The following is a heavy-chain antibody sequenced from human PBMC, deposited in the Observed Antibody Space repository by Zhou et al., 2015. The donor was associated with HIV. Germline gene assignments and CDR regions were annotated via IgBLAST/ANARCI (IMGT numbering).Heavy chain of an antibody. Sequence: EVQLVESGGGLLQPGRSLRVSCAASGFTFDDCAMHWVRQAPGKGLEWVSSISWNSGRIAYADSVKGRFTVSRDNSKNTLYLQMNNLRADDTAVYYCAKIQLLVPHDVFNDWGQGTVVTVSS. CDR3: AKIQLLVPHDVFND. J-gene: IGHJ3*01. CDR2: ISWNSGRI. V-gene: IGHV3-9*01. CDR1: GFTFDDCA. D-gene: IGHD2-2*01.